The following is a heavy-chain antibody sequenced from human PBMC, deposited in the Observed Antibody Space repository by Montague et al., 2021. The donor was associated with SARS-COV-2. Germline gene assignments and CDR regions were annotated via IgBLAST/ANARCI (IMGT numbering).Heavy chain of an antibody. J-gene: IGHJ6*02. CDR1: GGSISSSSYY. CDR2: IHCSGST. D-gene: IGHD1-26*01. V-gene: IGHV4-39*01. Sequence: SETLSLTCAVSGGSISSSSYYWGWLRQPPGKGREGVGSIHCSGSTYYNPSLKGRVSISVDTSKNQFSLKLSSVTAADTAVYYCARLWDTVYYYYGMDVWGQGTTVTVSS. CDR3: ARLWDTVYYYYGMDV.